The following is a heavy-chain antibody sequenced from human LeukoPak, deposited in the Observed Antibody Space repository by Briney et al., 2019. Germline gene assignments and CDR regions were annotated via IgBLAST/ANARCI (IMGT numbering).Heavy chain of an antibody. V-gene: IGHV1-8*01. J-gene: IGHJ3*02. CDR2: MNPNSGNT. CDR1: GYTFTSYD. Sequence: GASVKVSCKASGYTFTSYDINWVRQATGQGLEWMGWMNPNSGNTGYAQKFQGRVTMTRNTSISTAYMELSSLRSEDTAVYYCARVGQRSQLLDDAFDIWGQGTMVTVSS. CDR3: ARVGQRSQLLDDAFDI. D-gene: IGHD2-2*01.